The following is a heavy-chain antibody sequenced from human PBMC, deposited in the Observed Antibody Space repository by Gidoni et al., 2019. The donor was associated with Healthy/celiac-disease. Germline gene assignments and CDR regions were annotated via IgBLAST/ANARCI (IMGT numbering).Heavy chain of an antibody. CDR2: ISSSSSYI. CDR1: GFPFSSYS. CDR3: ARDDGVVVVAAAFDY. V-gene: IGHV3-21*01. Sequence: EVQLVESGGGLVKPGGSLRLSCAASGFPFSSYSMNWVRQAPGKGLEWVSSISSSSSYIYYADSVKGRFTISRDNAKNSLYLQMNSLRAEDTAVYYCARDDGVVVVAAAFDYWGQGTLVTVSS. J-gene: IGHJ4*02. D-gene: IGHD2-15*01.